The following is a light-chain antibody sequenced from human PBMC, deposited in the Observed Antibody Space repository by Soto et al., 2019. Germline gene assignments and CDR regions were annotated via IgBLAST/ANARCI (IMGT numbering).Light chain of an antibody. CDR1: QSITYH. J-gene: IGKJ2*01. CDR3: LSYDSYSYT. V-gene: IGKV1-5*03. Sequence: DIQMTQSPSSLSASVGDRVTITCRASQSITYHLAWYQQKPGKAPKLLIYKASILESGVPSRFSGSGSGKEFTLTISSLQPDDFATYYCLSYDSYSYTFGQGTKLEIK. CDR2: KAS.